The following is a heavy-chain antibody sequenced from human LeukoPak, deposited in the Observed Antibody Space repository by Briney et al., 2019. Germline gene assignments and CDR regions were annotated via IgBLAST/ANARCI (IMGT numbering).Heavy chain of an antibody. V-gene: IGHV3-30*03. CDR1: GFTFSSYG. D-gene: IGHD1-26*01. CDR3: TLKGDSESEPF. J-gene: IGHJ4*02. CDR2: ISYDGSNK. Sequence: GGSLRLSCAASGFTFSSYGMHWVRQAPGKGLEWVAVISYDGSNKYYADSVKGRFTISRDNSKNTLYLQMNSLRAEDTAVYYCTLKGDSESEPFWGQGTLVTVSS.